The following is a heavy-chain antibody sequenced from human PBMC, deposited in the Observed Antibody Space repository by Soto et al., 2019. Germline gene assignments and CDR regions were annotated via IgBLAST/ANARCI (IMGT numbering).Heavy chain of an antibody. CDR2: ISGSGGST. J-gene: IGHJ4*02. Sequence: GGSLRLSCTASGFTFSSYSMSWVRQAPGKGLEWVSAISGSGGSTYYADSVKGRFTISRDNSKNTLYLQMNSLRAEDTAVYYCAKTIGYCSSTSCHSYYFDYWGQGTLVTVSS. CDR3: AKTIGYCSSTSCHSYYFDY. D-gene: IGHD2-2*01. V-gene: IGHV3-23*01. CDR1: GFTFSSYS.